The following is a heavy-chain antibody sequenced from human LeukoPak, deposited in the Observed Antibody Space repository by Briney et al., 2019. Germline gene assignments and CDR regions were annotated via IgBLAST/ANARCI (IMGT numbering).Heavy chain of an antibody. D-gene: IGHD2-15*01. CDR1: RYSFTSYW. CDR2: IYPGDTDT. V-gene: IGHV5-51*01. J-gene: IGHJ4*02. Sequence: GEALKISCQGSRYSFTSYWIGWVRHMPLKGMGWMGIIYPGDTDTRYSTSFQGQVTISADKSITTAYLQWSSLKDSDTAMYYCARRYCSGVSCYPDYWGQGTLVTVSS. CDR3: ARRYCSGVSCYPDY.